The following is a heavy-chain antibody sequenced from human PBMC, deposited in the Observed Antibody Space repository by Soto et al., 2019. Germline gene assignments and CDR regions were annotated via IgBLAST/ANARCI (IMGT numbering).Heavy chain of an antibody. D-gene: IGHD3-10*01. V-gene: IGHV3-11*05. CDR1: GFSFGDSY. Sequence: QVQLVESGGGLVKPGGSLRLSCAASGFSFGDSYMSWIRQSAGKGLEWLSYISGGSSYTKYAESVKGRFTISRDNVRRSLFLQVNGLRADDTAIYYCAKTRVADSGYYFDHWGQGTMVTDAS. CDR2: ISGGSSYT. CDR3: AKTRVADSGYYFDH. J-gene: IGHJ4*02.